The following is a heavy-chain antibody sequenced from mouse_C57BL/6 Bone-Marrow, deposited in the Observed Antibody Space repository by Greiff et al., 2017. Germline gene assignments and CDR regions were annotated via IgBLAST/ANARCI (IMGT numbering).Heavy chain of an antibody. CDR2: ISSGSSTI. J-gene: IGHJ3*01. CDR1: GFTFSDYG. V-gene: IGHV5-17*01. Sequence: EVKLMESGGGLVKPGGSLKLSCAASGFTFSDYGMHWVRQAPEKGLEWVAYISSGSSTIYYADTVKGRFTISRDNAKNTLFLHMTSLRSEDTAMYYCARGEGPFAYWGQGTLVTVSA. D-gene: IGHD3-3*01. CDR3: ARGEGPFAY.